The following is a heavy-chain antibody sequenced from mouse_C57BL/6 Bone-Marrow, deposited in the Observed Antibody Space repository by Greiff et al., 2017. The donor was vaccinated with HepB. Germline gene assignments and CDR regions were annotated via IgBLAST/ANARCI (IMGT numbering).Heavy chain of an antibody. V-gene: IGHV1-26*01. CDR3: ARWHFYAMDY. Sequence: EVQLQQSGPELVKPGASVKISCKASGYTFTDYYMNWVKQSHGKSLEWIGDINPNNGGTSYNQKFKGKATLTVDKSSSTAYMELRSLTSEDSAVYYCARWHFYAMDYWGQGTSVTVSS. D-gene: IGHD3-1*01. CDR2: INPNNGGT. CDR1: GYTFTDYY. J-gene: IGHJ4*01.